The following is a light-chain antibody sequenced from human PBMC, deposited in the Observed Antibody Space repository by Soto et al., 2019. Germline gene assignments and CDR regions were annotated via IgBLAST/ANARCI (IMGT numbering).Light chain of an antibody. Sequence: DIQMTQSPSFVSASVGDRVTITCRTSQGISRWLAWYQQRPGKAPELLIYGASSLQNGAPSRFSGSGSGTDFTLTISSLQPEDFETYYCQQANSFPLTFGQGTRLEIK. CDR2: GAS. CDR3: QQANSFPLT. V-gene: IGKV1-12*01. J-gene: IGKJ5*01. CDR1: QGISRW.